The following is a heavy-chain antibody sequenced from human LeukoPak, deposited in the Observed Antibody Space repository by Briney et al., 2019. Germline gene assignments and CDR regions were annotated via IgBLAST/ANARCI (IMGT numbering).Heavy chain of an antibody. Sequence: PGGSLRLSCAASGFTFSSYSMNWVRQAPGKGLEWVSSISSSSSYIYYADSVKGRFTISRDNAKNSLYLQMNSLRAEDTAVYYCARAGYGSGSRGSYWGQGTLVTVSS. D-gene: IGHD3-10*01. J-gene: IGHJ4*02. CDR3: ARAGYGSGSRGSY. CDR2: ISSSSSYI. CDR1: GFTFSSYS. V-gene: IGHV3-21*01.